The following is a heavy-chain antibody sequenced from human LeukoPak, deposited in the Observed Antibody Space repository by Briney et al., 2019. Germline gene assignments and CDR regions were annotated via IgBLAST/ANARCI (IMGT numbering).Heavy chain of an antibody. Sequence: SETLSLTCTVSGDSISSYYWSWIRQPPGKGLEWIGYIYYSGSTNYNPSLKSRVTISVDTSKNQFSLKLSSVTAADTAVYYCARHSSSWDYFDYWGQGTLVTVSS. CDR3: ARHSSSWDYFDY. D-gene: IGHD6-13*01. V-gene: IGHV4-59*01. J-gene: IGHJ4*02. CDR2: IYYSGST. CDR1: GDSISSYY.